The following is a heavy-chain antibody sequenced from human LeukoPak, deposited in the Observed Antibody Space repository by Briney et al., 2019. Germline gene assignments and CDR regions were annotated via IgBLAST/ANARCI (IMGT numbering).Heavy chain of an antibody. CDR1: GGSISSYF. J-gene: IGHJ4*02. CDR3: AGADGDY. V-gene: IGHV4-59*01. Sequence: SETLSLTCTVSGGSISSYFWSWIRQPPGKGLEWIGYVYYSGSTKYDPSFKSRVTISVDRSKNQFSLNLTPVTAADTAVYFCAGADGDYWGQGILVTVSS. CDR2: VYYSGST.